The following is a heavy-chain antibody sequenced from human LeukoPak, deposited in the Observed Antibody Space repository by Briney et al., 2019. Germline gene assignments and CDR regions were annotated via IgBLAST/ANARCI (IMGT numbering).Heavy chain of an antibody. D-gene: IGHD6-19*01. J-gene: IGHJ2*01. CDR2: IKQDGSDK. Sequence: GGSLRLSCAASGFTFSNYWMTWVRQAPGRGLEWVANIKQDGSDKYYVDSLKGRFTISRDNAKNSLDLEMNSLRVEDTAVYYCARSTSSGWYFDLGGRGTLVTVS. CDR3: ARSTSSGWYFDL. V-gene: IGHV3-7*05. CDR1: GFTFSNYW.